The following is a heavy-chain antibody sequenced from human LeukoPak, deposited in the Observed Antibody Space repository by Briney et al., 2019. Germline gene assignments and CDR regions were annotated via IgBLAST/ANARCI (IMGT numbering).Heavy chain of an antibody. CDR1: GFTFSSHS. D-gene: IGHD6-13*01. Sequence: GGSLRLSCAASGFTFSSHSMNWIRQAPGKGLEWVSSISSRSSFIYYADSVKGRFTISRDNAKNSLYLQMNSLRSEDTAVYYCARTQYSSRDYFDYWGQGTLVTVSS. J-gene: IGHJ4*02. CDR3: ARTQYSSRDYFDY. V-gene: IGHV3-21*04. CDR2: ISSRSSFI.